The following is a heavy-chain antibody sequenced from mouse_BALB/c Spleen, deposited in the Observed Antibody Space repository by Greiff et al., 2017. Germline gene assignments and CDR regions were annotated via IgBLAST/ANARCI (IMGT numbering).Heavy chain of an antibody. V-gene: IGHV5-9-3*01. CDR1: GFTFSSYA. CDR3: ARHEGYVAMDY. D-gene: IGHD2-14*01. Sequence: EVMLVESGGGLVKPGGSLKLSCAASGFTFSSYAMSWVRQTPEKRLEWVATISSGGSYTYYPDSVKGRFTISRDNAKNTLYLQMSSLRSEDTAMYYCARHEGYVAMDYWGQGTSVTVSS. CDR2: ISSGGSYT. J-gene: IGHJ4*01.